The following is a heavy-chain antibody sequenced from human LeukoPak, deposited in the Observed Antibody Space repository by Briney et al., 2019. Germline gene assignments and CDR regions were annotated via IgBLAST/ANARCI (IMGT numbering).Heavy chain of an antibody. CDR3: AKFPAKGELLARNY. CDR1: GYTLWRYA. D-gene: IGHD1-26*01. V-gene: IGHV3-23*01. CDR2: ISGSGGST. Sequence: GGSLTLSCAPSGYTLWRYAVSGAPDAPGEGVEGVSGISGSGGSTDYADSVKRRFTISRDNSKNTLYLQMSSLRAEDTAVYYCAKFPAKGELLARNYWGQGTLVTVSS. J-gene: IGHJ4*02.